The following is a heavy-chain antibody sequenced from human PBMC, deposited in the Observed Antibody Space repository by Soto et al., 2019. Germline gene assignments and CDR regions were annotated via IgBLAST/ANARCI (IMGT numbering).Heavy chain of an antibody. CDR2: IYYSGST. J-gene: IGHJ6*02. CDR1: GGSISSYY. Sequence: PSETLSLTCTVSGGSISSYYWSWIRQPPGKGLEWIGYIYYSGSTNYNPSLKSRVTISVDTSENQFSLKLSSVTAADTAVYYCARVVAAGRIYYYYGMDVWGQGTTVTVSS. V-gene: IGHV4-59*01. CDR3: ARVVAAGRIYYYYGMDV. D-gene: IGHD6-13*01.